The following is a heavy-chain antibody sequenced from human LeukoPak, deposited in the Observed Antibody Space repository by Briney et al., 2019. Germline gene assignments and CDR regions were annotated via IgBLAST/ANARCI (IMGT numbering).Heavy chain of an antibody. Sequence: GGSLRLSCVASLFTFSTYWMSWVRQAPGKGLEWVSGISGSGGNTYYADSVKGRFTISRDNSRNTLYLPMNSPTADDTAVYYCAKSRGYCNTFYFEYWGQGTLVAVSS. V-gene: IGHV3-23*01. D-gene: IGHD6-13*01. J-gene: IGHJ4*02. CDR1: LFTFSTYW. CDR3: AKSRGYCNTFYFEY. CDR2: ISGSGGNT.